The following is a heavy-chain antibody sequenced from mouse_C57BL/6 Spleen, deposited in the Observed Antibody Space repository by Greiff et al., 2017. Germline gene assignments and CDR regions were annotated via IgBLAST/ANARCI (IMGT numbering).Heavy chain of an antibody. V-gene: IGHV2-6-1*01. D-gene: IGHD1-1*01. CDR3: ARHDPLRGYFDV. CDR1: GFSLTSYG. J-gene: IGHJ1*03. CDR2: IWSDGST. Sequence: VQLQESGPGLVAPSQSLSITCTVSGFSLTSYGVHWVRQPPGKGLEWLVVIWSDGSTTYNSALKSRLSISKDNSKSQVFLKMNSLHTDDTAMYYCARHDPLRGYFDVWGTGTTVTVSS.